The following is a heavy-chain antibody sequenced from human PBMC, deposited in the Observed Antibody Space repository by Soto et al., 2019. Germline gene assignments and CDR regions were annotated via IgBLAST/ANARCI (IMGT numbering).Heavy chain of an antibody. CDR1: GFSLSTRGVG. CDR3: AHRPRGYSYHFDD. CDR2: IYWDDDE. J-gene: IGHJ4*02. D-gene: IGHD5-18*01. V-gene: IGHV2-5*02. Sequence: QITLKESGPTLVKHTQTLTLTCTFSGFSLSTRGVGVGWIRQPPGKALEWLAIIYWDDDEGYSPSLKSRLTITKDTSKTQVVLTITNMDPVDTATYYCAHRPRGYSYHFDDWGQGTLVTVSS.